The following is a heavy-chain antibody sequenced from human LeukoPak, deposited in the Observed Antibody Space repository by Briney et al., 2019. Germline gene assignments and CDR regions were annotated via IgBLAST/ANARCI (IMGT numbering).Heavy chain of an antibody. CDR2: INPNSGGT. V-gene: IGHV1-2*02. CDR3: ATGYRSSWYYFDY. CDR1: GYTFTGYY. D-gene: IGHD6-13*01. Sequence: ASVKVSCKASGYTFTGYYMHWVRQAPGQGLEWMGWINPNSGGTNYAQKFQGRVTMTRDTSISTVYMELSRLRSDDTAVYYCATGYRSSWYYFDYWGQGTLVTVSS. J-gene: IGHJ4*02.